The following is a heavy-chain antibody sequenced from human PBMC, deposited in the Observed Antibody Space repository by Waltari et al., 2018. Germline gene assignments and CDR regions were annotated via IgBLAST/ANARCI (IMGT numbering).Heavy chain of an antibody. CDR2: IIPIFGTA. Sequence: QVQLVQSGAEVKKPGSSVKVSCKASGGTFSSYAISWVRQAPGQGLEWMGRIIPIFGTANYAQKFQGRVTITADKSTSTAYMELSSLRSEDTAVYYCARDRGYIVVVVAAPRGDAFDIWGQGTMVTVSS. CDR3: ARDRGYIVVVVAAPRGDAFDI. J-gene: IGHJ3*02. D-gene: IGHD2-15*01. CDR1: GGTFSSYA. V-gene: IGHV1-69*08.